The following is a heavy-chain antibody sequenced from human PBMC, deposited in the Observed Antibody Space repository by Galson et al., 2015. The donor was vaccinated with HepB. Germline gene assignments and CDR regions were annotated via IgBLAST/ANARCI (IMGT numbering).Heavy chain of an antibody. V-gene: IGHV3-30-3*01. Sequence: SLRLSCAASGFRISNFAMHWVRQAPGKGLEWVSMISYDGSNQFYIESVRGRLTISRDVSKNTLYLQMNSLRAEDTAVYYCARDPDDTNGYYLTFEYWGQGSLVTVSS. J-gene: IGHJ4*02. CDR2: ISYDGSNQ. CDR3: ARDPDDTNGYYLTFEY. CDR1: GFRISNFA. D-gene: IGHD3-22*01.